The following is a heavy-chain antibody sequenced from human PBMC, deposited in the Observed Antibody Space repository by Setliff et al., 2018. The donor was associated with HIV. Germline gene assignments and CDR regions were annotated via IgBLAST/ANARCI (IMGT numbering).Heavy chain of an antibody. Sequence: SETLSLTCTVSGDSISSYSWNWIRQSPGKGLEWIGEITHRGSTNYNPSLKSRVTISVDTSKNQFSLKLTSVTAADTAVYYCARGRDYVWGSYRPRRYYYYNMDVWGKGTTVTVSS. D-gene: IGHD3-16*02. J-gene: IGHJ6*03. CDR3: ARGRDYVWGSYRPRRYYYYNMDV. V-gene: IGHV4-34*01. CDR2: ITHRGST. CDR1: GDSISSYS.